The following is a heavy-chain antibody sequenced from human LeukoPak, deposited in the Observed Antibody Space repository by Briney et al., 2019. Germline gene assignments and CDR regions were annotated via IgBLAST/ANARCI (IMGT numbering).Heavy chain of an antibody. CDR3: AKGVGYCSGGSCQQFDY. V-gene: IGHV3-23*01. D-gene: IGHD2-15*01. CDR2: ISGSGGST. CDR1: GFTFSSYA. Sequence: HTGGSLRLSCAASGFTFSSYAMSWVRQAPGKGLEWVSAISGSGGSTYYADSVKGRITISRGNSKNTLYLQMNSLRAEDTAVYYCAKGVGYCSGGSCQQFDYWGQGTLVTVSS. J-gene: IGHJ4*02.